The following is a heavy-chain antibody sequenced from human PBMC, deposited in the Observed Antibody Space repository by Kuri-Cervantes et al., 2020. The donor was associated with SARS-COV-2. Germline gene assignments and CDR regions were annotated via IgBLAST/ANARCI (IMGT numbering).Heavy chain of an antibody. CDR1: GFTFSSYS. D-gene: IGHD6-6*01. Sequence: LSLTCAASGFTFSSYSMNWVRQAPGKGLEWVSSISSSSSYIYYADSVKGRFTISRDNAKNSLYLQMNSLRAEDTAVYYCARESGDVRSSSPFDYWGQGTLVTVSS. CDR3: ARESGDVRSSSPFDY. J-gene: IGHJ4*02. CDR2: ISSSSSYI. V-gene: IGHV3-21*01.